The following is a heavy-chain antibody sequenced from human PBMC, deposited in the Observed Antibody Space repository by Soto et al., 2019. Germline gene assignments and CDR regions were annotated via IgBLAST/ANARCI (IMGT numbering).Heavy chain of an antibody. Sequence: SETLSLTCTVSGGSVSSGSYYWSWIRQPPGKGLEWIGYIYYSGSTNYNPSLKSRVTISVDTSKNQFSLKLSSVTAADTAVYYCAREQGYCSGGSCQYFDYWGQGTLVTVSS. CDR3: AREQGYCSGGSCQYFDY. V-gene: IGHV4-61*01. D-gene: IGHD2-15*01. J-gene: IGHJ4*02. CDR2: IYYSGST. CDR1: GGSVSSGSYY.